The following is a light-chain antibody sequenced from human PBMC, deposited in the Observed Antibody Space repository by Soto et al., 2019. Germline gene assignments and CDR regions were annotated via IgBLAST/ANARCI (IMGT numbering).Light chain of an antibody. J-gene: IGLJ1*01. Sequence: QSALAQPSSLSGSPGQSIAISCPGASNAVGGYNYVSWYQQHPGKAPKLMVYDVSNRPSGVSNRFSGSKSGNTASLTISGLQAEDEADYYCSSYTSSSTYVFGTGTKVTVL. CDR3: SSYTSSSTYV. CDR2: DVS. CDR1: SNAVGGYNY. V-gene: IGLV2-14*01.